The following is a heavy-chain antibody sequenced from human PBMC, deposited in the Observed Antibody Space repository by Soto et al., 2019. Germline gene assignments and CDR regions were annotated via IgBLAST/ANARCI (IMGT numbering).Heavy chain of an antibody. D-gene: IGHD3-22*01. CDR2: ISSSSSYI. J-gene: IGHJ4*02. Sequence: GGSLRLSCAASGFTFSSYSMNWVRQAPGKGLEWVSSISSSSSYIYYADSVKGRFTISRDNAKNSLYLQMNSLRAEDTAVYYCARDVPINTMIVAAAIDYWGQGXLVTVSS. CDR1: GFTFSSYS. V-gene: IGHV3-21*01. CDR3: ARDVPINTMIVAAAIDY.